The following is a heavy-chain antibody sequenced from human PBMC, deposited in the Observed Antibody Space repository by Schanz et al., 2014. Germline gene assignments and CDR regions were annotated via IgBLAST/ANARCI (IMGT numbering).Heavy chain of an antibody. CDR1: GLNFDYYG. CDR2: IGYDGSEK. CDR3: ARGPIPIQGVPMDF. V-gene: IGHV3-33*01. J-gene: IGHJ4*02. D-gene: IGHD3-10*01. Sequence: QVQLVESGGGVVQPGRSLRLSCATSGLNFDYYGMNWVRQAPGKGLEWVANIGYDGSEKYYVDSVKGRFTISRDNSKDTLYLQMSGLTPEDTAVYYCARGPIPIQGVPMDFWGQGTRVTVSS.